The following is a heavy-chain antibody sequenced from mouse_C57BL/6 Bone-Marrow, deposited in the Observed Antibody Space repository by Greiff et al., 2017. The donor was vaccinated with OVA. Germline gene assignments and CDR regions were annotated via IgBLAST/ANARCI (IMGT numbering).Heavy chain of an antibody. Sequence: EVQVVESGGDLVKPGGSLKLSCAASGFTFSSYGMSWVRQTPDKRLEWVATISSGGSYTYYPDSVKGRFTISRDNAKNTLYLQMSSLKSEDTARDYCAKGLWGTSAYWGQGTLVTVSA. V-gene: IGHV5-6*01. J-gene: IGHJ3*01. CDR1: GFTFSSYG. D-gene: IGHD3-3*01. CDR2: ISSGGSYT. CDR3: AKGLWGTSAY.